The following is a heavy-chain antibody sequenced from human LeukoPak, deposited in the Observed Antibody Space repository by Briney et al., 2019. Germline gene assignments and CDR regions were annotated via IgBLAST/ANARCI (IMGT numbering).Heavy chain of an antibody. CDR2: IYPGDSDT. CDR3: AGQRLGRGDAFDI. D-gene: IGHD7-27*01. V-gene: IGHV5-51*01. CDR1: GYSFTSYW. Sequence: GESLKISCKGSGYSFTSYWIGWVRQMPGKGLEWMGIIYPGDSDTRYSPSFQGQVTISADKSISTAYLQWSSLKASDTVMYYCAGQRLGRGDAFDIWGQGTMVTVSS. J-gene: IGHJ3*02.